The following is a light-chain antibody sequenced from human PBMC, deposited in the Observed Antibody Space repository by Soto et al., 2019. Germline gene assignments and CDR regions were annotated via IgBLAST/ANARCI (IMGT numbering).Light chain of an antibody. CDR1: QSVSSY. J-gene: IGKJ5*01. CDR2: DAS. CDR3: QQRSSAIT. Sequence: IVSTQSPATLSLSPGERATLSCRASQSVSSYLAWYQQKPGQAPRLLLYDASNRATGIPARFSGRGSGTDFTLTISSIEPEDFAVYYCQQRSSAITFGQGTRLEIK. V-gene: IGKV3-11*01.